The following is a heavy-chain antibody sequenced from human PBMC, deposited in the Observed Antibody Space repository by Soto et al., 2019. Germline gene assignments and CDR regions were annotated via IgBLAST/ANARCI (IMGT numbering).Heavy chain of an antibody. CDR1: GFTFTNAW. CDR3: TTVSRISSVGY. J-gene: IGHJ4*02. Sequence: PGGSLRLSCAASGFTFTNAWMNWVRQAPGKGLEWVGRIKRKTDGGTTDYAAPVKGRFTISRDDSENTLYLQMNSLKTEDTAVYYCTTVSRISSVGYWGQGTLVTVSS. D-gene: IGHD2-21*01. CDR2: IKRKTDGGTT. V-gene: IGHV3-15*07.